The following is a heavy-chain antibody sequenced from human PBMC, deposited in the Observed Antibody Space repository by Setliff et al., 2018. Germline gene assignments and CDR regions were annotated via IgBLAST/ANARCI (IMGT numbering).Heavy chain of an antibody. D-gene: IGHD6-19*01. Sequence: SETLSLTCNVSGASIRNFYWTWIRQPPGKGLEWIGYVHFTRSTNYNPSLKSRVTMSVDVSKSQFSLRLSSVTAADTAVYYCARKVEQWLTPHFDYWGQGALVTVSS. J-gene: IGHJ4*02. CDR3: ARKVEQWLTPHFDY. CDR1: GASIRNFY. V-gene: IGHV4-59*01. CDR2: VHFTRST.